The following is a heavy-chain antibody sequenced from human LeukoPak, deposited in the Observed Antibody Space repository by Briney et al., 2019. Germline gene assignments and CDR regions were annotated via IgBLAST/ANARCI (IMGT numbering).Heavy chain of an antibody. D-gene: IGHD3-9*01. CDR1: GGSISTYY. CDR3: ARXSNNYDILTGYPMYYFDY. CDR2: IYHSGST. J-gene: IGHJ4*02. Sequence: SETLSLTCTVSGGSISTYYWSWIRQPPGKGLEWIAYIYHSGSTNYNPSLKSRVTISVDTSKNQFSLKLSSVTAADTAVYYCARXSNNYDILTGYPMYYFDYWGQGXLVTVS. V-gene: IGHV4-59*01.